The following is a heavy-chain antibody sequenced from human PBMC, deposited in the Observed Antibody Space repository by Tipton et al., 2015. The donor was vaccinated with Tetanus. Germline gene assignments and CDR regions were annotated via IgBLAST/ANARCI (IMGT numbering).Heavy chain of an antibody. D-gene: IGHD3-3*01. CDR2: ISHSGSP. CDR1: GGSITKDY. Sequence: TLSLTCNVSGGSITKDYWSWIRQSPGKTLEWIGYISHSGSPNYNPSLKSRITVSRDTSKNHFSLNLASVTAADTAVYFCARANFDSSKKGPFDSWGQGIPVIVSA. J-gene: IGHJ4*02. CDR3: ARANFDSSKKGPFDS. V-gene: IGHV4-59*01.